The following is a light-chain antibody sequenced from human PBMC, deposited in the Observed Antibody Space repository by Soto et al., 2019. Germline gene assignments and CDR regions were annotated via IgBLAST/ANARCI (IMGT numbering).Light chain of an antibody. CDR1: QSISRY. CDR2: AAS. CDR3: QQYIRLWS. Sequence: IQVTQSQSSLSASVGDRVTITCRASQSISRYLNWYQQKPGKAPKLLIYAASSLQSGVPSRFSGSGSGTDFTLTISSLQRDDFGIYYCQQYIRLWSFGQVSKV. J-gene: IGKJ1*01. V-gene: IGKV1-39*01.